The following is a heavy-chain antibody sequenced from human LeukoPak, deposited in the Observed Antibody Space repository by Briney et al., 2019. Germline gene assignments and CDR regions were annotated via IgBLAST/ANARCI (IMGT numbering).Heavy chain of an antibody. V-gene: IGHV4-34*01. Sequence: SQTLSLTCAVSGGSFSGKYWTWIRQPPGKGLEWIGEITYSGSIYYNPSLKSRVTISVDTSKNQFSLKLNSVTAADTAVYYCARDLMTWGQGALVTVSS. J-gene: IGHJ4*02. CDR2: ITYSGSI. CDR1: GGSFSGKY. CDR3: ARDLMT.